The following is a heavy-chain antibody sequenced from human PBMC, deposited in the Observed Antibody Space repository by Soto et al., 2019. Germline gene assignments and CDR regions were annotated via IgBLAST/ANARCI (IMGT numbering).Heavy chain of an antibody. V-gene: IGHV1-69*01. CDR2: IIPVFGTV. J-gene: IGHJ4*02. CDR1: GGTFGNSA. CDR3: AKVMSAAGYDS. D-gene: IGHD3-16*01. Sequence: QVKLVQSGAEVKKPGSSVKVSCKASGGTFGNSAISWVRQDPGQGLEWMGGIIPVFGTVNYAQKFEGRVTIAADESTSTVFMKMSRLTCEDTAVYYCAKVMSAAGYDSWGQGTLVTVSS.